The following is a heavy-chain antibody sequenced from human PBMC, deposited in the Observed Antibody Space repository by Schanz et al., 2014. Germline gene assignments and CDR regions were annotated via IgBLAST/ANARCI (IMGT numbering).Heavy chain of an antibody. Sequence: EVQLVESGGGLVQPGKSLRLSCAASGFTFDKYAMHWVRQAPGKGLEWVSVISWNSGTIGYADSVKGRFTISRDNAKSSLYLQMNSLRAEDTDVYYCAKGRFGELSAFDIWGRGTMVTVSS. CDR2: ISWNSGTI. CDR3: AKGRFGELSAFDI. CDR1: GFTFDKYA. J-gene: IGHJ3*02. D-gene: IGHD3-10*01. V-gene: IGHV3-9*01.